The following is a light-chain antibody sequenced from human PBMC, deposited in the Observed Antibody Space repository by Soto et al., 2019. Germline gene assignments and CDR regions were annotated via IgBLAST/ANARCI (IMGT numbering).Light chain of an antibody. J-gene: IGKJ2*01. CDR3: QQYNNWPHT. CDR1: QTVRNN. Sequence: EFVLTQSPGTLSLSPGERATLSCRASQTVRNNYLAWYQQKPGQAPSLLIYGVSTRATGVPVRFSGSGSGTEFTLTINSLQSEDFAVYYCQQYNNWPHTFGQGTKVDIK. CDR2: GVS. V-gene: IGKV3-15*01.